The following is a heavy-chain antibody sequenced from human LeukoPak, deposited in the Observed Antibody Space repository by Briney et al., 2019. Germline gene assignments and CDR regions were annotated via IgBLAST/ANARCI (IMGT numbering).Heavy chain of an antibody. Sequence: PGASLRLSCAASGFTFSNYAMSWVRQAPGKGLEWVSAILGSGVTTYYADSVKGRFTVSRDNSKSTLYLQMNTLRAEDTALYYCAKWGDYDALTGYYVPDYWGQGTLVTVSS. D-gene: IGHD3-9*01. CDR1: GFTFSNYA. J-gene: IGHJ4*02. V-gene: IGHV3-23*01. CDR3: AKWGDYDALTGYYVPDY. CDR2: ILGSGVTT.